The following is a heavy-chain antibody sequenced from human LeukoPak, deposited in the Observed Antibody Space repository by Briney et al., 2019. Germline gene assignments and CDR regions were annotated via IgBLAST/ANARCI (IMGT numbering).Heavy chain of an antibody. J-gene: IGHJ6*03. CDR2: ISNYDGRT. V-gene: IGHV1-18*01. CDR3: ARGAVQFLEWPSDMDV. CDR1: GYSFSNYP. Sequence: ASVKASCRASGYSFSNYPMSWVRQAPGRGLAWVGWISNYDGRTVYGQRLQGRVTLTRDTSTSTAYMELTSLTSDDTAIYYCARGAVQFLEWPSDMDVWGKGTTVIVSS. D-gene: IGHD3-3*01.